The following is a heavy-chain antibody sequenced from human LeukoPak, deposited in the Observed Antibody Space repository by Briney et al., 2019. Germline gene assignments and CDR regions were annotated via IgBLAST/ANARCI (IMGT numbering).Heavy chain of an antibody. V-gene: IGHV3-23*01. J-gene: IGHJ4*02. CDR1: GFMFSNYA. Sequence: PGGSLRPSCAASGFMFSNYAMSWVRQAPGRGLEWVSSISGNSGTTYNADSVKGRFTVSRDNSKNTLFLQMNSLRAEDTAVYYCAKSSGEYLPVFDYWGQGTLVTVSS. CDR3: AKSSGEYLPVFDY. D-gene: IGHD1-26*01. CDR2: ISGNSGTT.